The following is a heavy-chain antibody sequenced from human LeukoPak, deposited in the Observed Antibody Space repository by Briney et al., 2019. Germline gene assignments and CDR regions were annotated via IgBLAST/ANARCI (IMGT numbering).Heavy chain of an antibody. CDR1: GGSISSYY. Sequence: SETLSLTCTVSGGSISSYYWSWIRQPPGKGLEWIGYIYYSGSTNYNPSLKSRVTISVDTSKNQFSLKLSSVTAADTAVYYCARGAYYYYMDVWGKGTTVTVSS. J-gene: IGHJ6*03. V-gene: IGHV4-59*01. CDR2: IYYSGST. CDR3: ARGAYYYYMDV.